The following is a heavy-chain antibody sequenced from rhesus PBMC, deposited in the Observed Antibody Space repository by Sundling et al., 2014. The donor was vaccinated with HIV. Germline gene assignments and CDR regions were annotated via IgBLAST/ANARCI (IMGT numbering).Heavy chain of an antibody. CDR1: GYTFTTYT. CDR3: AREGFTVFGLDKFDY. J-gene: IGHJ4*01. Sequence: QVQLVQSGAGVKKPGASVKLSCKASGYTFTTYTINWVRQAPGQGLEWMGWIIPSNGNTAYAQTFQGRVTMSRDTSTSTAYMELSSLRSEDTAVYYCAREGFTVFGLDKFDYWGQGVLVTISS. V-gene: IGHV1-200*01. CDR2: IIPSNGNT. D-gene: IGHD3-3*01.